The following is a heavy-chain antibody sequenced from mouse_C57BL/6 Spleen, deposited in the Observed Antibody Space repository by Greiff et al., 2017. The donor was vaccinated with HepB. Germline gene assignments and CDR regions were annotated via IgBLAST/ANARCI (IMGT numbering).Heavy chain of an antibody. Sequence: QVQLQQPGAELVKPGASVKLSCKASGYTFTSYWMHWVKQRPGQGLEWIGMIHPNSGSTNYNEKFKSKATLTVDKSSSTAYMQRSSLTSEDSAVYYCAGNWDGAMDYWGQGTSVTVSS. J-gene: IGHJ4*01. CDR3: AGNWDGAMDY. CDR2: IHPNSGST. V-gene: IGHV1-64*01. CDR1: GYTFTSYW. D-gene: IGHD4-1*01.